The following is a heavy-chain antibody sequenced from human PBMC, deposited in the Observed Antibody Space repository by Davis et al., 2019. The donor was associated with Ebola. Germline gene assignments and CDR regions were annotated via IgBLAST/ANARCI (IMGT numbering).Heavy chain of an antibody. Sequence: PSETLSLTCTVSGYSISSGYYWGWIRQPPGKGLEWIGSIYHSGSTYYNPSLKSRVTISVDTSKNQFSLKLSSVTAADTAVYYCARDPRRVGDCYSCHYFDYWGQGTLVTVSS. CDR1: GYSISSGYY. V-gene: IGHV4-38-2*02. D-gene: IGHD2-21*01. CDR3: ARDPRRVGDCYSCHYFDY. CDR2: IYHSGST. J-gene: IGHJ4*02.